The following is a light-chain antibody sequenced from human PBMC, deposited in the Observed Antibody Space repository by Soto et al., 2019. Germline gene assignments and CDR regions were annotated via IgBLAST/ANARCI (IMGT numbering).Light chain of an antibody. V-gene: IGKV3-20*01. CDR1: QSVSTNF. Sequence: EIVVTQSAGTLSLSRGEGATLSCRASQSVSTNFFAWYQQKPGQAPRLLIYGASTRATGISDRFSGSGSGKDFTLTISRFEQEECAIYYYQPYATTSLTFGQETKVDIK. CDR2: GAS. J-gene: IGKJ1*01. CDR3: QPYATTSLT.